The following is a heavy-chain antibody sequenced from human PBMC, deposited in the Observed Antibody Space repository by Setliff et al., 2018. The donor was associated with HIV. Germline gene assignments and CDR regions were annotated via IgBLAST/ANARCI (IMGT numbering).Heavy chain of an antibody. CDR3: ARDVRDGFEEWFSTLDDGMDV. CDR1: GYTFTNSY. D-gene: IGHD3-3*01. V-gene: IGHV1-2*02. CDR2: INPHTGVT. J-gene: IGHJ6*02. Sequence: GASVKVSCKASGYTFTNSYIHWVRQAPGQGLEWMGNINPHTGVTRYAEKFQGRVTMTRDTSISTIYMELSRLRSDDTAVYYCARDVRDGFEEWFSTLDDGMDVWGQGTTVTVSS.